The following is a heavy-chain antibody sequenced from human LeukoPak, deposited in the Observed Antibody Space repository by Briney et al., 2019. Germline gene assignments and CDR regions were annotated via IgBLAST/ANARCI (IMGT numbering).Heavy chain of an antibody. CDR1: GYTFINYG. Sequence: ASVKVSCKASGYTFINYGITWVRQAPGQGLEWMGWISSYNGNTNYAQKFQGRVTMTTDTSTSTAYMELKSLRSDDTAVYHCARDGFSSSWPYYFDFWGHGSLVTVSS. CDR3: ARDGFSSSWPYYFDF. J-gene: IGHJ4*01. V-gene: IGHV1-18*01. D-gene: IGHD6-13*01. CDR2: ISSYNGNT.